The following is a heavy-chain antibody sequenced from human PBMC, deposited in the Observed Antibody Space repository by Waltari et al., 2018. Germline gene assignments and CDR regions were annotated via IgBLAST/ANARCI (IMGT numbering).Heavy chain of an antibody. CDR2: IYYSGST. CDR3: AVATMGGSYYYYYGMDV. CDR1: GGSISSSSYY. D-gene: IGHD5-12*01. V-gene: IGHV4-39*01. J-gene: IGHJ6*02. Sequence: TVSGGSISSSSYYWGWIRQPPGKGLEWIGSIYYSGSTYYNPSLKSRVTISVDTSKNQFSLKLSSVTAADTALYHCAVATMGGSYYYYYGMDVWGQGTTVTVSS.